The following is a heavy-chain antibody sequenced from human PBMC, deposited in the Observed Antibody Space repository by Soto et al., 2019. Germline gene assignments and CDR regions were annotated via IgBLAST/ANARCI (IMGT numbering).Heavy chain of an antibody. CDR2: IYSGGST. CDR3: AREDEWLVFDY. V-gene: IGHV3-66*01. CDR1: GFTVSSNY. D-gene: IGHD6-19*01. J-gene: IGHJ4*02. Sequence: EVQLVESGGGLVQPGGSLRLSCAASGFTVSSNYMSWVRQAPGKGLEWVSVIYSGGSTYYADSVKGRFTISRDNSKNTLYLQMNSLRAEDTAVYYCAREDEWLVFDYWGQGTLVTVSS.